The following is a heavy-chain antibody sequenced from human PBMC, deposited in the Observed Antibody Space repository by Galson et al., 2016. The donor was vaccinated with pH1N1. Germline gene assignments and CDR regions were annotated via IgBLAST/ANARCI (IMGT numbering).Heavy chain of an antibody. J-gene: IGHJ6*03. Sequence: QSGAEVTKPGESLKISCKGSGYSFTSYWIAWVRQMPGKGLEWMGIIYPGDSDTRYSPSFQGQVTISADKSINTAYLQWSSLEASDTAMYYCARIGSDDPIYYYYMDVWGKGTTVTVSS. CDR2: IYPGDSDT. V-gene: IGHV5-51*01. CDR3: ARIGSDDPIYYYYMDV. D-gene: IGHD2-21*01. CDR1: GYSFTSYW.